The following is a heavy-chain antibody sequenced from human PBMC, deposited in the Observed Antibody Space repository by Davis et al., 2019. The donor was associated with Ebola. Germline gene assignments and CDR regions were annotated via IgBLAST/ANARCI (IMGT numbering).Heavy chain of an antibody. CDR2: ISSSSSTI. D-gene: IGHD6-19*01. CDR3: ARGFSSGWPAPGDY. V-gene: IGHV3-48*01. CDR1: GFTFSSYS. Sequence: GESLKISCAASGFTFSSYSMNWVRQAPGKGLEWVSYISSSSSTIYYADSVKGRFTISRDNSKNTLYLQMNSLRAEDTAVYYCARGFSSGWPAPGDYWGQGTLVTVSS. J-gene: IGHJ4*02.